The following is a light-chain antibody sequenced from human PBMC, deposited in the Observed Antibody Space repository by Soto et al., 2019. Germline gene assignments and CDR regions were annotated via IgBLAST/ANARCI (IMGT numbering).Light chain of an antibody. CDR3: QQRSDWPWT. Sequence: EVVMTQSPATLSVSPGGRATLSCRASQSISDTLAWYRQKPGQAPRLLIYDSSNRAAGIPARFSGSGSGTDFTLTVSSLEPEDFVVYYCQQRSDWPWTFGQGTKVDIK. CDR1: QSISDT. V-gene: IGKV3-11*01. J-gene: IGKJ1*01. CDR2: DSS.